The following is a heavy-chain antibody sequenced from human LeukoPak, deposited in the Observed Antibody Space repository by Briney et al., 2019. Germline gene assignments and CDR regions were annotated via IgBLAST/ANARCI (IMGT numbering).Heavy chain of an antibody. CDR2: VRSPAYGGTT. Sequence: GGSLRLSCSASGFTFSSYAMSWFRQAPGKGLEWVGFVRSPAYGGTTEYAASVKGRFTISRDDSRSIAYLQMNSLKTEDTAVYYCTRDDPPRRYWGQGTLVTVSS. CDR1: GFTFSSYA. CDR3: TRDDPPRRY. V-gene: IGHV3-49*03. J-gene: IGHJ4*02.